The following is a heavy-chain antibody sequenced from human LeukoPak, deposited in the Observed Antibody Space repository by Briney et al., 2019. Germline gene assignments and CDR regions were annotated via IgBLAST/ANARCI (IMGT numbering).Heavy chain of an antibody. CDR3: AKDSPGYGGFDY. J-gene: IGHJ4*02. Sequence: GGSLRLSCAASGFTFSSYGMHWVRQAPGKGLEWVAVISYDGSNKYYADSVKGRFTISRDNSKNTLYLQMNSLRAEDTAVYYCAKDSPGYGGFDYWGQGTLVTVPS. D-gene: IGHD5-18*01. V-gene: IGHV3-30*18. CDR2: ISYDGSNK. CDR1: GFTFSSYG.